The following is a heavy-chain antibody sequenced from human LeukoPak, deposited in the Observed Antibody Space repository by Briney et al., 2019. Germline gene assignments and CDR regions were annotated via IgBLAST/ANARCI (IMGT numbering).Heavy chain of an antibody. D-gene: IGHD1-1*01. J-gene: IGHJ4*02. CDR3: AKVQRTGTTPGEFDY. V-gene: IGHV3-64*01. CDR2: ISSNGGST. Sequence: PGGSLRLSCAASGFTFSNYVMHWVRQAPGKGLEYVSAISSNGGSTYYANSVKGRFTISRDNAKNSLYLQMNSLRAEDTALYYCAKVQRTGTTPGEFDYWGQGTLVTVSS. CDR1: GFTFSNYV.